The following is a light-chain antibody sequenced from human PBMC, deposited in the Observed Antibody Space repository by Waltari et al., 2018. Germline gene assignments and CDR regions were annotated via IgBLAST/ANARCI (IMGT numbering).Light chain of an antibody. CDR3: CSYAGSSTSHVV. Sequence: QSALTQPASVSGSPGQSLTISCTGTSSDVGSYTLVSWYQQHPGKAPKLMIYEVSKRPSGVSNRFSGSKSGNTASLTISGLQAEDEADYYCCSYAGSSTSHVVFGGGTKLTVL. CDR1: SSDVGSYTL. V-gene: IGLV2-23*02. CDR2: EVS. J-gene: IGLJ2*01.